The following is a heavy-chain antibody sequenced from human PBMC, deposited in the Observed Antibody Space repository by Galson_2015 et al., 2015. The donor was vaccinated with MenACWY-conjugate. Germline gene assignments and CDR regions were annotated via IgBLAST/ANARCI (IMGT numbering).Heavy chain of an antibody. J-gene: IGHJ4*02. V-gene: IGHV3-74*01. CDR2: INSDGSRT. Sequence: CAASGFTFSSSWMHWVRQAPGKGLVWVSYINSDGSRTTYADSVKGRFTISRDNAKNTLYLQMNSLRAEDTAVYYCARDRSYALDYWGQGTLVTVSS. D-gene: IGHD3-16*01. CDR1: GFTFSSSW. CDR3: ARDRSYALDY.